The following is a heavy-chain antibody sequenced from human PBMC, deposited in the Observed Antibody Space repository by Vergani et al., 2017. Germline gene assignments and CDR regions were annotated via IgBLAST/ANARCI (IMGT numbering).Heavy chain of an antibody. CDR2: ISYDGSNK. Sequence: QVQLVESGGGVVQPGRSLRLSCAASGFTFSSYGMHWVRQAPGKGLKWVAVISYDGSNKYYADSVKGRFTISRDNTKNTLYLQMNSLRAEDTAVYYFAIGGPRLQFGYFDYWGQGTLVTVSS. V-gene: IGHV3-30*03. D-gene: IGHD5-24*01. CDR1: GFTFSSYG. CDR3: AIGGPRLQFGYFDY. J-gene: IGHJ4*02.